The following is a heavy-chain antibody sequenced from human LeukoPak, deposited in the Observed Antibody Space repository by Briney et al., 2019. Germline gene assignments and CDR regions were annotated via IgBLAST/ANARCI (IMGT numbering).Heavy chain of an antibody. D-gene: IGHD1-1*01. V-gene: IGHV3-21*01. CDR1: GFTFSSHN. J-gene: IGHJ3*02. CDR2: IGTDGSYI. CDR3: ARKMKTGDRVGTFDI. Sequence: PGGSLRLSCAASGFTFSSHNMNWVRQAPMKGLEWVSSIGTDGSYIYYADLVQGRFTISRDNAKNSLYLQMNSLTAEDTAVYYCARKMKTGDRVGTFDIWGQGTMVTVSS.